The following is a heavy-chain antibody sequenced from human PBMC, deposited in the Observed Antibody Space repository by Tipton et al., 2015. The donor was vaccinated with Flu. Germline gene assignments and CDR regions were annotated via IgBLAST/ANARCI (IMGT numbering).Heavy chain of an antibody. CDR3: AKDFGGRSDS. CDR2: INRDGSTI. J-gene: IGHJ4*02. Sequence: SLRLSCAASDFTFSDYAMSWVRQAPGKGLEWVSRINRDGSTINYVDSVRGRFTIFRDYAKNTVYLQMNSLRAEDTAVYYCAKDFGGRSDSWGQGTLVTVSS. CDR1: DFTFSDYA. V-gene: IGHV3-74*01. D-gene: IGHD3-16*01.